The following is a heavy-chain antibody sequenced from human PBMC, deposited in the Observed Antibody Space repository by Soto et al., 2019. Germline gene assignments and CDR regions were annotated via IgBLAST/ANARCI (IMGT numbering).Heavy chain of an antibody. Sequence: QVQLQQWGAGLLKPSETLSLTCAVYGGSFSGYYWSWNRQPPGKGLEWIGEIKHRGSTNYNPSLKSRVTISVDTSKNQFSLKLSSVTAADTAVYYCARLYGSRGPFDYWGQGTLVTFSS. V-gene: IGHV4-34*01. CDR3: ARLYGSRGPFDY. J-gene: IGHJ4*02. D-gene: IGHD6-13*01. CDR2: IKHRGST. CDR1: GGSFSGYY.